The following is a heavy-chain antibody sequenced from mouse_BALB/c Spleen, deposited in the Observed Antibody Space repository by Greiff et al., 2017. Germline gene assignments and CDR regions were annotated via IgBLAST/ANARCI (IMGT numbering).Heavy chain of an antibody. CDR3: ARDYYGSSLYAMDY. V-gene: IGHV5-9-3*01. CDR2: ISSGGSYT. J-gene: IGHJ4*01. CDR1: GFTFSSYA. D-gene: IGHD1-1*01. Sequence: EVKVVESGGGLVKPGGSLKLSCAASGFTFSSYAMSWVRQTPEKRLEWVATISSGGSYTYYPDSVKGRFTISRDNAKNTLYLQMSSLRSEDTAMYYCARDYYGSSLYAMDYWGQGTSVTVSS.